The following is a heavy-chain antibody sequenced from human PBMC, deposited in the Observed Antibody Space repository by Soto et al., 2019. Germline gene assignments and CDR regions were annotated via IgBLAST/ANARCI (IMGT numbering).Heavy chain of an antibody. V-gene: IGHV3-15*01. CDR1: GFTFSNAW. CDR2: IKSKTDGGTT. J-gene: IGHJ6*02. Sequence: GGSLRLSCAASGFTFSNAWMSWVRQAPGKGLEWVGRIKSKTDGGTTGYAAPVKGRFTSSRKDSKNTLYLQMNSLKNEATAVYSCNTDFPDDYGDDWYCCGMDVWGQGTTVTVAS. CDR3: NTDFPDDYGDDWYCCGMDV. D-gene: IGHD4-17*01.